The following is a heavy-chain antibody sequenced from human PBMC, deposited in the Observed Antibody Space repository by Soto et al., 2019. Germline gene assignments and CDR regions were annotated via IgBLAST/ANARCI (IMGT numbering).Heavy chain of an antibody. CDR3: ARGAYSDSSSYFDY. J-gene: IGHJ4*02. Sequence: QVQLQESGPGLVKPSQTLSLTCTVSGDSISSGDHYWSWIRQPPGKCMEWIGYIYYSGTTYSRPSIQSRVTISVDTYKNQFDLKLKSVTAADTAVYYCARGAYSDSSSYFDYWGQGTLVPVSS. CDR2: IYYSGTT. CDR1: GDSISSGDHY. V-gene: IGHV4-30-4*01. D-gene: IGHD6-6*01.